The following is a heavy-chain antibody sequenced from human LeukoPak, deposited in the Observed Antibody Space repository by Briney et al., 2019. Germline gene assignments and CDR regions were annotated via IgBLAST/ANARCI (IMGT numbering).Heavy chain of an antibody. CDR2: IYYSGST. D-gene: IGHD3-22*01. Sequence: SQTLSLTCTVSGGSISSGDYYWSWIRQPPGMGLEWIGYIYYSGSTYYNPSLKSRVTISVDTSKNQFSLKLSSVTAADTAVYYCAREGKNYYDSSGYYPDYWGQGTLVTVSS. CDR1: GGSISSGDYY. V-gene: IGHV4-30-4*01. CDR3: AREGKNYYDSSGYYPDY. J-gene: IGHJ4*02.